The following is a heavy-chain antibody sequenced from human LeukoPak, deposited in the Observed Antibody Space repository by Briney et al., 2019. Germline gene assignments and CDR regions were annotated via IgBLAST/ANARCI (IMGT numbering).Heavy chain of an antibody. CDR2: IYYSGST. CDR3: ARIRSGYELFDY. CDR1: GGSISSSSYY. J-gene: IGHJ4*02. D-gene: IGHD5-12*01. Sequence: SETLSLTCTVSGGSISSSSYYWGWIRQPPGKGLEWIGSIYYSGSTYYNPSLKSRVTISVDTSKNQFSLKLSSVTAADTAVYYCARIRSGYELFDYWGQGTPVTVSS. V-gene: IGHV4-39*07.